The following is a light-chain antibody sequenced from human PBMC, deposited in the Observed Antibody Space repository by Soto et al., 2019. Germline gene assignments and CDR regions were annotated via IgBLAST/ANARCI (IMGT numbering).Light chain of an antibody. V-gene: IGLV2-14*01. CDR3: SSYTSSSTRV. J-gene: IGLJ3*02. CDR2: EVS. CDR1: SSDVGSYNY. Sequence: QSALTQPASVSGSPGQSITISCTGTSSDVGSYNYVSWYQQHPGKSPKLMIYEVSNRPSGVSNRFSGSKSGNTASLTISGLQAEDEANFYCSSYTSSSTRVFLGGTQLTVL.